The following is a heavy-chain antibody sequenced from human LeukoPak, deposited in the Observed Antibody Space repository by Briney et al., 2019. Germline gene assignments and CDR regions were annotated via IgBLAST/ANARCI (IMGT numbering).Heavy chain of an antibody. CDR2: IKPSGGST. Sequence: ASVKVSCKASGFTFTNYNMHWVRQAPGQRLEWMGIIKPSGGSTNYAQNFQGRVTMTRDTSTSTVYMELSSLRSEDTAVYYCARGNPAYYDFWSGYYYYYYYMDVWGKGTTVTVSS. V-gene: IGHV1-46*01. J-gene: IGHJ6*03. CDR1: GFTFTNYN. CDR3: ARGNPAYYDFWSGYYYYYYYMDV. D-gene: IGHD3-3*01.